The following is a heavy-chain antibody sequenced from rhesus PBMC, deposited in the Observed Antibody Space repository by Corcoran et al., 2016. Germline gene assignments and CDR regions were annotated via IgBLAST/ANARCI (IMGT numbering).Heavy chain of an antibody. CDR3: ATGVHSSGWYYFDY. CDR2: IYGSGSST. D-gene: IGHD6-31*01. V-gene: IGHV4-169*01. CDR1: GGSISSSY. J-gene: IGHJ4*01. Sequence: QLQLQESGPGLVKPSETLSVTCAVSGGSISSSYWSWIRPAPGKGLEWIGYIYGSGSSTNYNPSLKSRVTLSVDTSKNQLSLKLSSVTTADTAVYYCATGVHSSGWYYFDYWGQGVLVTVSS.